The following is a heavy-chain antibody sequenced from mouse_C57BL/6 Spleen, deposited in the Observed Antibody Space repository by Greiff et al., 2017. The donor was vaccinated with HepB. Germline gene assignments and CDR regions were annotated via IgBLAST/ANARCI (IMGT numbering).Heavy chain of an antibody. CDR2: INPSNGGT. V-gene: IGHV1-53*01. J-gene: IGHJ3*01. D-gene: IGHD1-1*01. CDR3: ARYSYYYGSSSPFAY. CDR1: GYTFTSYW. Sequence: VKLQQPGTELVKPGASVKLSCKASGYTFTSYWMHWVKQRPGQGLEWIGNINPSNGGTNYNEKFKSKATLTVDKSSSTAYMQLSSLTSEDSAVYYCARYSYYYGSSSPFAYWGQGTLVTVSA.